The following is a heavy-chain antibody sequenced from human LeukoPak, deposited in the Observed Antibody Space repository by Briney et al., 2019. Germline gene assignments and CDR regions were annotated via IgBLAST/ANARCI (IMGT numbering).Heavy chain of an antibody. J-gene: IGHJ6*02. CDR3: ARDQIYDSYYYYGMDV. V-gene: IGHV4-61*08. D-gene: IGHD3-22*01. CDR1: GGSISSGGYY. Sequence: PSETLSLTCAVSGGSISSGGYYWSWIRQPPGKGLEWIGYIYYSGSTNYNPSLKSRVTISVDTSKNQFSLKLSSVTAADTAVYYCARDQIYDSYYYYGMDVWGQGTTVTVSS. CDR2: IYYSGST.